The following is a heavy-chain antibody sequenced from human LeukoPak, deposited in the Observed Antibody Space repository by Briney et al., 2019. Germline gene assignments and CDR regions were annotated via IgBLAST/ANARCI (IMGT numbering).Heavy chain of an antibody. Sequence: SVKVSCKASGGTFSSYAISWVRQAPGQGLEWMGRIIPILGIANYAQKFQGRVTITADKSTSTAYMELSSLRSEDTAVYYCARDEHYYGDSWGYYGMDVWGQGTTVTVSS. CDR2: IIPILGIA. CDR3: ARDEHYYGDSWGYYGMDV. CDR1: GGTFSSYA. J-gene: IGHJ6*02. D-gene: IGHD4-17*01. V-gene: IGHV1-69*04.